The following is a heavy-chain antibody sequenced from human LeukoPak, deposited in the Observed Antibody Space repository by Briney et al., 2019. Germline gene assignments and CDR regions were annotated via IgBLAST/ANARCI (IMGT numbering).Heavy chain of an antibody. CDR1: GGSISSSSYY. Sequence: SETLSLTCTVSGGSISSSSYYWGWIRQPPGKGLEWIGSIYYSGSTYYNPSLKSRLTISVDTSKNQFSLKLSSVTAADTAVYYCARRSMDLGYCSGGSCYSSSYFDLWGRGTLVTVSS. V-gene: IGHV4-39*01. D-gene: IGHD2-15*01. CDR3: ARRSMDLGYCSGGSCYSSSYFDL. CDR2: IYYSGST. J-gene: IGHJ2*01.